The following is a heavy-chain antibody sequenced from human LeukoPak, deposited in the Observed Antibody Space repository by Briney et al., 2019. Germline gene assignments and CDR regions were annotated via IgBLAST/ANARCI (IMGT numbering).Heavy chain of an antibody. CDR2: INPNSGGT. V-gene: IGHV1-2*02. CDR1: GYTFTAYY. J-gene: IGHJ4*02. CDR3: ARARWQLVPYFDF. Sequence: ASVKVSCKASGYTFTAYYMHWVRQAPGQGLEWMGWINPNSGGTNFAQKFQGRVAMTRATSISTAYLELGSLRSDDTAVYFCARARWQLVPYFDFWGQGTLVSVSS. D-gene: IGHD6-6*01.